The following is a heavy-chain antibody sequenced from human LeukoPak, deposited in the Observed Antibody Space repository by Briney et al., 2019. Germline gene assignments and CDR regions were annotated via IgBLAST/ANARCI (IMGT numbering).Heavy chain of an antibody. D-gene: IGHD3-10*02. V-gene: IGHV3-23*01. J-gene: IGHJ6*02. Sequence: GGSLRLSCAASGFTFSDSPMNWVRQAPGKGLEWVSTISVSGDVIYSTDSVKGRFTVSRDNFKSTMYLQMDGLRAEDTATYYCAKFMGGSGDYVSAFYYYALDVWGQGTTVTVSS. CDR3: AKFMGGSGDYVSAFYYYALDV. CDR1: GFTFSDSP. CDR2: ISVSGDVI.